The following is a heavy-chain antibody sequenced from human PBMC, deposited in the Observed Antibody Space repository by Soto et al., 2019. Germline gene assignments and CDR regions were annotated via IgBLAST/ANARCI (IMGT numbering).Heavy chain of an antibody. Sequence: GGSLRLSCAASGFTFSSYWMHWVRQAPGNGLVWVSRINSDGSSTSYADSVKGRFTISRDNAKNTLYLQMNSLRAEDTAVYYCARPCIAVAGTFGMDVWGQGTTVTVSS. J-gene: IGHJ6*02. CDR3: ARPCIAVAGTFGMDV. D-gene: IGHD6-19*01. V-gene: IGHV3-74*01. CDR2: INSDGSST. CDR1: GFTFSSYW.